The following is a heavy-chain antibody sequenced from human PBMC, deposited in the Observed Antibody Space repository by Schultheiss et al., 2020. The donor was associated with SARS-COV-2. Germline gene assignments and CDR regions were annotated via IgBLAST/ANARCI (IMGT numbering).Heavy chain of an antibody. CDR1: GYTFTSYD. D-gene: IGHD3-22*01. V-gene: IGHV1-18*01. Sequence: ASVKVSCKASGYTFTSYDISWVRQAPGQGLEWMGWISAYNGNTNYAQKLQGRVTMTTDTSTSTAYMELRSLRSEDTAVYYCARAYDSSGYHAFDIWGQGTMVTVSS. CDR3: ARAYDSSGYHAFDI. J-gene: IGHJ3*02. CDR2: ISAYNGNT.